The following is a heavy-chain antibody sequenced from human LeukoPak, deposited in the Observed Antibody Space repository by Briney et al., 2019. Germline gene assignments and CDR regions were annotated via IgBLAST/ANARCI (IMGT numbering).Heavy chain of an antibody. J-gene: IGHJ6*03. Sequence: GGSLRLSCAASGFTFSRYGVSWVRQAPGKGLEWVSAISGSGGSTFYADSVKGRFTISRDNSKNTLYLQMNSLRAEDTAVYYCAKGPVRAYSSYYYYYMDVWGKGTTVTVSS. CDR2: ISGSGGST. V-gene: IGHV3-23*01. D-gene: IGHD6-13*01. CDR1: GFTFSRYG. CDR3: AKGPVRAYSSYYYYYMDV.